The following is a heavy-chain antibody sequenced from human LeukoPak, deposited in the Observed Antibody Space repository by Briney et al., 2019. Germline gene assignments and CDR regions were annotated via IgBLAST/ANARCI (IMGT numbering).Heavy chain of an antibody. V-gene: IGHV3-30*04. CDR3: ASFERLLPFFDI. CDR1: GFTFSSYA. J-gene: IGHJ3*02. CDR2: ISYDGSNK. D-gene: IGHD3-22*01. Sequence: GGSLRLSCAASGFTFSSYAMHWVRQAPGKGLEWVAVISYDGSNKYYADSVKGRFTISRDNSKNTLYLQMNSLRAEDTAVYYCASFERLLPFFDIWGQGTMVTVSS.